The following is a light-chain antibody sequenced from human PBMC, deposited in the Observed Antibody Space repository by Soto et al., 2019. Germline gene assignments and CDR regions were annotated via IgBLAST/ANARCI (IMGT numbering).Light chain of an antibody. CDR1: ISNIGSNT. Sequence: QSVLTQPPSSSVTPGQRVTISCSGSISNIGSNTVNWYQQLPGTAPKLLIYNDNQRPSGVPDRFSGSKSGTSASLAISGLQSGDEADYACAAWDASLNGYVFGTGTKVTVL. J-gene: IGLJ1*01. CDR2: NDN. CDR3: AAWDASLNGYV. V-gene: IGLV1-44*01.